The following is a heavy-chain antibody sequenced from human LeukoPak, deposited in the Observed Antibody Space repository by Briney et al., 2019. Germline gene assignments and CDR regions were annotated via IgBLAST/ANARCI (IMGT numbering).Heavy chain of an antibody. CDR3: AKAPKADPYQWLATPFDY. V-gene: IGHV3-23*01. CDR1: GFTFSSYA. D-gene: IGHD6-19*01. J-gene: IGHJ4*02. CDR2: ISGSGGST. Sequence: GGSLRLSCAASGFTFSSYAMSWVRQAPGKGLEWVSGISGSGGSTYYADSVKGRFTISRDNSKNTLYLQMNGLRAEDTAVYYCAKAPKADPYQWLATPFDYWGQGTLVTVSS.